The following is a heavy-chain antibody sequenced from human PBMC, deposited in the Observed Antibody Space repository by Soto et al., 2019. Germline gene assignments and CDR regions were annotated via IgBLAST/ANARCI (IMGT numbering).Heavy chain of an antibody. J-gene: IGHJ6*03. CDR2: VHYGGNT. V-gene: IGHV4-59*01. CDR3: VREVPVPGETDYYYMDV. CDR1: GGSINSYY. Sequence: QVQLQESGPGLVKPSETLSLTCTVSGGSINSYYWSWIRQPPGKRLEWIGYVHYGGNTDYNPSLKSRVNISVDTSKKQFSLNLTSVTAADTAVYFCVREVPVPGETDYYYMDVWGKGTTVAVSS. D-gene: IGHD2-2*01.